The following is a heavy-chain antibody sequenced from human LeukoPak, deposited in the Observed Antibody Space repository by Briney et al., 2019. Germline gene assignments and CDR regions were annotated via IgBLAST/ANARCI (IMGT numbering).Heavy chain of an antibody. D-gene: IGHD3-22*01. V-gene: IGHV1-46*01. CDR1: GYTFTSYY. J-gene: IGHJ4*02. Sequence: GASVKVSCKASGYTFTSYYMHWVRQAPGRGLEWMGIINPSGGSTSYAQKFQGRVTMTRDMSTSTVYMELSSLRSEDTAVYYCARGLMIARYFDYWGQGTLVTVSS. CDR2: INPSGGST. CDR3: ARGLMIARYFDY.